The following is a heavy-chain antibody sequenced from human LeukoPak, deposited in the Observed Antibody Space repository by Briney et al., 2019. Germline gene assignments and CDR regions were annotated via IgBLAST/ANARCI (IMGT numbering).Heavy chain of an antibody. D-gene: IGHD5-18*01. CDR1: GGTFSSYA. J-gene: IGHJ3*02. Sequence: SVKVSCKASGGTFSSYAISWVRQAPGQGLEWMGRIIPILGIANYAQKFQGRVTITADKSTSTAYMELSSLRSGDTAVYYCAVYSYGDAFDIWGQGTMVTVSS. CDR2: IIPILGIA. CDR3: AVYSYGDAFDI. V-gene: IGHV1-69*04.